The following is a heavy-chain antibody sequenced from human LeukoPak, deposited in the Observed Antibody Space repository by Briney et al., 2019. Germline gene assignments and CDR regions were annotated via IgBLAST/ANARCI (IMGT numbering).Heavy chain of an antibody. CDR3: ARITVVTSSSTFDI. D-gene: IGHD4-23*01. CDR1: GFTFSSYA. V-gene: IGHV3-23*01. J-gene: IGHJ3*02. Sequence: GGSLRLSCAASGFTFSSYAMSWVRQAPGKGLEWVSAVSGSRVSSYYADSVKGRFTISRDNSKNTVYLQMNSLRAEDTALYYCARITVVTSSSTFDIWGQGTMVTVSS. CDR2: VSGSRVSS.